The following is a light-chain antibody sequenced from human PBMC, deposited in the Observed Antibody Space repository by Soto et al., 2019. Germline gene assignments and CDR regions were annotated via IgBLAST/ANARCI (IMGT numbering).Light chain of an antibody. CDR1: QDISNY. Sequence: DIQMTQSPSSLSASVGDRVTITCQASQDISNYLNWYQQKPGKAPKLLIYGASNLETGVPSRFSGSGSGSDFTFTISSLQPEDIANYYCQQYDNLPFTFGPGTKVDIK. J-gene: IGKJ3*01. CDR3: QQYDNLPFT. V-gene: IGKV1-33*01. CDR2: GAS.